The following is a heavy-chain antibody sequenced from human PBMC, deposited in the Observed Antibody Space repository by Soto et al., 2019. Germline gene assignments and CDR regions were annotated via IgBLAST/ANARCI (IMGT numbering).Heavy chain of an antibody. Sequence: PGGSLRLSCAASGFTFSSYSMNWVRQAPGKGLEWVSYISSSSSTIYYADSVKGRFTISRDNAKNSLYLQMNSLRAEDTAVYYCAKDQGIEESVSSYYGMDVWGQGTTVTVSS. D-gene: IGHD6-13*01. CDR3: AKDQGIEESVSSYYGMDV. V-gene: IGHV3-48*01. CDR1: GFTFSSYS. J-gene: IGHJ6*02. CDR2: ISSSSSTI.